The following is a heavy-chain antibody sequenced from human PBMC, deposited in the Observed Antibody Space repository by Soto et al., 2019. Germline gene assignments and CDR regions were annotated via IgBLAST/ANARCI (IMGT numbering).Heavy chain of an antibody. V-gene: IGHV4-4*07. CDR2: VFSSGST. CDR3: ARVAFSYFGMDV. D-gene: IGHD3-3*02. CDR1: GGAISSYY. Sequence: RSLTCSVPGGAISSYYWSWVRQPAGRGLEWIGRVFSSGSTNYNASLKSRVTMSIDTSKNEVSLTLRSVTAADTGVYYCARVAFSYFGMDVWGPGTPVTVYS. J-gene: IGHJ6*02.